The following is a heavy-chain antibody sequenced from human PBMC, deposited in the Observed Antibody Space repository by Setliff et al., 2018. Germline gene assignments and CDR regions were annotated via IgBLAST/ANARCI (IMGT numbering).Heavy chain of an antibody. CDR2: ISVYNGDT. CDR1: GYTFRNYA. Sequence: ASVKVSCKASGYTFRNYAFAWVRQAPGQGLEWVGWISVYNGDTNYAQKFQGRVTLTTDTSTSTAYMELRSLTSDDSAFYYCARDGPLTFCHGDCYFDYWGQGALVTVSS. D-gene: IGHD2-21*02. J-gene: IGHJ4*02. V-gene: IGHV1-18*01. CDR3: ARDGPLTFCHGDCYFDY.